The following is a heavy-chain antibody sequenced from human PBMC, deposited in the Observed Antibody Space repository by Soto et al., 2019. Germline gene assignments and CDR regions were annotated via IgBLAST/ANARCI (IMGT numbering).Heavy chain of an antibody. CDR3: ARDLGVGQLVLPVSV. CDR1: GGTFSSYA. CDR2: IIPIFGTA. V-gene: IGHV1-69*13. D-gene: IGHD6-6*01. J-gene: IGHJ6*02. Sequence: SGEVSFEASGGTFSSYAISWVRQAPGQGLEWIGRIIPIFGTANYAQKFQGRVTITADESTSTAYMELSSLRSEDTGVYYCARDLGVGQLVLPVSVWGQGPTVTVSS.